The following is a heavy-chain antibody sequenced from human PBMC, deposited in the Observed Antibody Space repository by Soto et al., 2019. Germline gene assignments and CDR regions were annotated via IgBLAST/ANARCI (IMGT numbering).Heavy chain of an antibody. CDR1: GFTFSSYA. CDR3: NGYCISTSCPLYYYGMDV. D-gene: IGHD2-2*01. Sequence: LGGSLRLSCAASGFTFSSYAMSWVRQAPGKGLEWVSAISGSGGSTYYADSVKGRFTISRDNAKNSLYLQMNSLRAEDTAVYYCNGYCISTSCPLYYYGMDVWGQGTTVTVSS. J-gene: IGHJ6*02. V-gene: IGHV3-23*01. CDR2: ISGSGGST.